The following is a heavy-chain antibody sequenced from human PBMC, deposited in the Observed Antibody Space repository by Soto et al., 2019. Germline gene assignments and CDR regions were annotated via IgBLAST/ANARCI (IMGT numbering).Heavy chain of an antibody. V-gene: IGHV4-4*07. CDR1: GGSINNYY. CDR3: ARGHCTTDSCYPSDF. Sequence: ETLSLTCTISGGSINNYYWSWIRQSAGMGLEWIGRIYTSGSTDYNPSLKSRVTMSVDTSKNQFSLKLSSVTAADTAVYFCARGHCTTDSCYPSDFWGQGALVTVS. CDR2: IYTSGST. J-gene: IGHJ4*02. D-gene: IGHD2-2*01.